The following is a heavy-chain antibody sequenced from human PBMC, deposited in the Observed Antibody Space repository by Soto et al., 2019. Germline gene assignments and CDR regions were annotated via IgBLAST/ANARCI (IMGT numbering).Heavy chain of an antibody. V-gene: IGHV3-30*18. J-gene: IGHJ4*02. CDR3: AKPIIGGYYYLNYFDY. CDR2: ISYDGSNK. Sequence: GGSLRLSCAASGFTFNTYVMHWVRQAPGKGLEWVAVISYDGSNKYYADSVKGRFTISRDNSKNTLYLQMNRLRAEDTAVYYCAKPIIGGYYYLNYFDYWGQGTLVTVSS. D-gene: IGHD3-22*01. CDR1: GFTFNTYV.